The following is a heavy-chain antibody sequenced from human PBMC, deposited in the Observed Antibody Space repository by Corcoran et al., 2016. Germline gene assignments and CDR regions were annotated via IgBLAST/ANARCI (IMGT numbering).Heavy chain of an antibody. CDR3: ARAESIVVVPAAIYGMDV. V-gene: IGHV1-18*01. CDR1: GYTFTSYG. Sequence: QVQLVQSGAEVKKPGASVKVSCKASGYTFTSYGISWVRQAPGQGLEWMGWISAYNGNTNYAQKLQGRVTMTTDTSTSTAYMELRSLRYDDTAVYYGARAESIVVVPAAIYGMDVWGQGTTVTVSS. J-gene: IGHJ6*02. D-gene: IGHD2-2*01. CDR2: ISAYNGNT.